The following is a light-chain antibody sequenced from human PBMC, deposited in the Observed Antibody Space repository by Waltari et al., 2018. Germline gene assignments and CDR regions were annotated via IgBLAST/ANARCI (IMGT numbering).Light chain of an antibody. Sequence: DIVMTQSPDSLAVSLGGRATIDCKSSQSVFYRSDNKNYLAWYQHKPGQPPKLLFYWASTRESGVPDRFSASGSGTDFTLTINNLQAEYVAVYYCQQYYRSRTFGQGTKVEIK. V-gene: IGKV4-1*01. J-gene: IGKJ1*01. CDR2: WAS. CDR1: QSVFYRSDNKNY. CDR3: QQYYRSRT.